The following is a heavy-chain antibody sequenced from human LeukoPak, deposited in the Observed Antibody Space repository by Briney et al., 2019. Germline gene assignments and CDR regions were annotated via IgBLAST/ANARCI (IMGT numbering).Heavy chain of an antibody. CDR2: IIPIFGTA. J-gene: IGHJ6*02. CDR3: ARVTYDVVGYYYYGMDV. Sequence: SVKVSCKASVGTFSSYAISWVRQAPGHALEWMGGIIPIFGTANYAQKFQGRVTITAGESTSTAYMELSSLRSEDTAVYYGARVTYDVVGYYYYGMDVWGQGTTVTVSS. V-gene: IGHV1-69*01. CDR1: VGTFSSYA. D-gene: IGHD1-26*01.